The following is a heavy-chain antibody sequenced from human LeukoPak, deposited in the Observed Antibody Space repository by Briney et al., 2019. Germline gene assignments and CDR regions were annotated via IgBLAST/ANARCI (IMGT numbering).Heavy chain of an antibody. Sequence: GSLRLSCAASGFIFSTYWMSWVRQAPGKGLEWVANIKQDGSGKYYVDSVKGRFTISRDNAKNSLYLQMNSLRAEDTALYYCAKAPGAGYYDYYFDYWGQGTLVTVSS. CDR2: IKQDGSGK. V-gene: IGHV3-7*03. CDR1: GFIFSTYW. J-gene: IGHJ4*02. CDR3: AKAPGAGYYDYYFDY. D-gene: IGHD3-22*01.